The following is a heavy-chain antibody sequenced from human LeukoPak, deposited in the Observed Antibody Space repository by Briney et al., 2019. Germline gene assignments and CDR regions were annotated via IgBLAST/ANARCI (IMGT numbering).Heavy chain of an antibody. V-gene: IGHV3-23*01. Sequence: GGSLRLSCVVSGFSFGSYPMSWVRQAPGKGLEWVSVISETGDVTHYADSMKGRFTISRDNIKNTLNLQMNSLRAEDTAIYYCARDSSHYLGSSDYWGQGTLVTVSS. CDR2: ISETGDVT. CDR1: GFSFGSYP. D-gene: IGHD6-6*01. CDR3: ARDSSHYLGSSDY. J-gene: IGHJ4*02.